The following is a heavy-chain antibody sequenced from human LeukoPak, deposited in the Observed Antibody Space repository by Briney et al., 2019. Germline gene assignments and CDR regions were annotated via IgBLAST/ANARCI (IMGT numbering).Heavy chain of an antibody. J-gene: IGHJ4*02. Sequence: GESLEISCKGSGYSFTSYWIGWVRQMPGKGLEWMGIIYPGDSDTRYSPSFQGQVTISADKSISTAYLQWSSLKASDTAMYYCARRINTDNYDSSGYYYGTYYFDYGGQGTLVTVSS. CDR2: IYPGDSDT. V-gene: IGHV5-51*01. CDR3: ARRINTDNYDSSGYYYGTYYFDY. CDR1: GYSFTSYW. D-gene: IGHD3-22*01.